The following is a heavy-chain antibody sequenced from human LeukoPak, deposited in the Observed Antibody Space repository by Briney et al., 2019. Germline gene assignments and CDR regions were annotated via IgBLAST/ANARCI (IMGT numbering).Heavy chain of an antibody. CDR1: GFTFSSYD. J-gene: IGHJ4*02. V-gene: IGHV3-30*18. Sequence: GGSLRLSCAASGFTFSSYDMHWVRQAPGKGLEWVAVISFDGSNKKYADSVKGRFTISRDNSKKTLYLQMNSLRADDTAVYYCAKERAVAGAFDYWGQGTLVTVSS. D-gene: IGHD6-19*01. CDR3: AKERAVAGAFDY. CDR2: ISFDGSNK.